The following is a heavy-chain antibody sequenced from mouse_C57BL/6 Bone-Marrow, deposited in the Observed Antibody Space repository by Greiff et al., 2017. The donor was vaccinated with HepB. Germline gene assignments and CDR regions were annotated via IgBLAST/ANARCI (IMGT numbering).Heavy chain of an antibody. Sequence: VQLQQSGAELVKPGASVKMSCKASGFTFTTYPIEWMKQNHGKSLEWIGNFHPYNDDTKYNEKFKGKATLTVEKSSSTIYMELSRLTSDDSAVYNCARPYEYDAGYGYWGQGTLVTVST. V-gene: IGHV1-47*01. CDR3: ARPYEYDAGYGY. J-gene: IGHJ3*02. CDR2: FHPYNDDT. D-gene: IGHD2-4*01. CDR1: GFTFTTYP.